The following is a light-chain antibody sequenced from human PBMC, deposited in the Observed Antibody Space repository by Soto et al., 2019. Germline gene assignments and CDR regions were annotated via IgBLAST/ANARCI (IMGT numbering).Light chain of an antibody. CDR1: SSNIGAGYD. V-gene: IGLV1-40*01. J-gene: IGLJ1*01. Sequence: QSVLTQPPSVSGAPGQRITISCNGSSSNIGAGYDVHWYQQLPGTAPKLLIYDNTNRPSGVPDRFSSPKSGTSASLAITGLQAEDEADYYCQSYDSSLSGSYVFGTGTKVTVL. CDR3: QSYDSSLSGSYV. CDR2: DNT.